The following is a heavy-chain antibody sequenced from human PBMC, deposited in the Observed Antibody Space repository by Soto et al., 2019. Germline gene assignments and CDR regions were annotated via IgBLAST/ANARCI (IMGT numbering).Heavy chain of an antibody. D-gene: IGHD3-3*01. CDR3: ARSPVPGRFCYFMEV. J-gene: IGHJ6*03. CDR2: INAGNGYT. Sequence: GAPAKVSSKASGYTFASCCIHWVRQVPENRLEWMGRINAGNGYTKYSQNFQDRVTITTDTSATTVYLELRSLKSEDTADYFCARSPVPGRFCYFMEVWGKGTTVTVSS. V-gene: IGHV1-3*01. CDR1: GYTFASCC.